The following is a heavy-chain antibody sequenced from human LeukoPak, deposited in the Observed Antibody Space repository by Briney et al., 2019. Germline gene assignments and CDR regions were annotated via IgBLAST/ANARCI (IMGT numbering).Heavy chain of an antibody. V-gene: IGHV1-69*04. CDR2: IIPILGIA. Sequence: SVKVSCKASGGTXSSYAISWVRQAPGQGLEWMGRIIPILGIANYAQKFQGRVTITADKSTSTAYMELSSLRSEDSAVYYCAEELSGSYFDYWGQGTLVTVSS. D-gene: IGHD1-26*01. J-gene: IGHJ4*02. CDR3: AEELSGSYFDY. CDR1: GGTXSSYA.